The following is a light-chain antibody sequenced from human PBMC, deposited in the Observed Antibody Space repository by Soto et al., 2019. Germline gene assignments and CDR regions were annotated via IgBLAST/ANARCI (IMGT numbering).Light chain of an antibody. CDR2: GPS. Sequence: EIVMTQSPATLSVSPGDRVTLSCRASQSVSYNLAWYQQKPGQAPRLLIYGPSTRATGIPARFSGSGSGTEFTLTISSLQSEDFALYYCQQYNNWPRTFGQGTRLDIK. CDR3: QQYNNWPRT. J-gene: IGKJ5*01. V-gene: IGKV3-15*01. CDR1: QSVSYN.